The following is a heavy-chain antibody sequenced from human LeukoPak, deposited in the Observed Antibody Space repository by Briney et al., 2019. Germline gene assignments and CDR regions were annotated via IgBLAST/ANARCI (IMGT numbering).Heavy chain of an antibody. J-gene: IGHJ6*02. D-gene: IGHD6-13*01. CDR2: INHSGST. CDR3: ARGAEADYYYGMDV. V-gene: IGHV4-34*01. Sequence: KPSETLSLTCAVYGGSFSGYYWSWIRQPPGKGLEWIGEINHSGSTNYNPSLKSRVTITVDTSKNQFSLKLSSVTAADTAVYYCARGAEADYYYGMDVWGQGTTVTVSS. CDR1: GGSFSGYY.